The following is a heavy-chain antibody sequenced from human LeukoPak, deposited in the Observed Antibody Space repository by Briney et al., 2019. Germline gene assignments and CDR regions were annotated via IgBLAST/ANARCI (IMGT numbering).Heavy chain of an antibody. V-gene: IGHV1-46*01. J-gene: IGHJ5*02. CDR2: INPSGGTT. D-gene: IGHD1-26*01. Sequence: ASVKVPCKASGYTFSYYYMHWVRQAPGQGLEWMGVINPSGGTTSYAQKFQGRVTMTRDTSTSTVYMELSSLRSDDTALYYCARDHSGSQHWFDPWGQGTLVIVSS. CDR1: GYTFSYYY. CDR3: ARDHSGSQHWFDP.